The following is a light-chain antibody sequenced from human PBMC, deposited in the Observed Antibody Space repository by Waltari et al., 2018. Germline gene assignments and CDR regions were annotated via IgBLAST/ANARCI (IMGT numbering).Light chain of an antibody. CDR3: CSRAGSSVV. J-gene: IGLJ2*01. V-gene: IGLV2-11*01. Sequence: QSALTQPRSVSGSPGQSVTISCTGTLGAVGGYHYASWYPEQPGKPPRLTIYDVSGRPSGVPDRFSASKSGNTASLTISGLQAEDEGSYHCCSRAGSSVVFGGGTKLTVL. CDR2: DVS. CDR1: LGAVGGYHY.